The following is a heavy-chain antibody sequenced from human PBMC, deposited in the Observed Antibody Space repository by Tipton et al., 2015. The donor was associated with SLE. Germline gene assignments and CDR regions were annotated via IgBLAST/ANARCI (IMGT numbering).Heavy chain of an antibody. CDR3: ARTRGYEVDY. V-gene: IGHV4-59*01. J-gene: IGHJ4*02. CDR2: IYYSGST. Sequence: TLSLTCTVSGGSISSYYWSWIRQPTGKGLEWIGYIYYSGSTNYNPSLKSRVTISVDTSKNQFSLKLSSVTAADTAVYYCARTRGYEVDYWGQGTLVTVSS. CDR1: GGSISSYY. D-gene: IGHD5-12*01.